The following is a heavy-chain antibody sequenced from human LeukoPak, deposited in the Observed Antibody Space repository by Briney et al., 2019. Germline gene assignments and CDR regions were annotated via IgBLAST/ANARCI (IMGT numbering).Heavy chain of an antibody. CDR3: ARGPYRGYYYDSSGYFDY. D-gene: IGHD3-22*01. CDR2: IYSGGST. J-gene: IGHJ4*02. V-gene: IGHV3-53*01. Sequence: PGGSLRLSCAASGFTFDDYGMSWVRQAPGKGLEWVSVIYSGGSTYYADSVKGRFTISRDNSKNTLYLQMNSLRAEDTAVYYCARGPYRGYYYDSSGYFDYWGQGTLVTVSS. CDR1: GFTFDDYG.